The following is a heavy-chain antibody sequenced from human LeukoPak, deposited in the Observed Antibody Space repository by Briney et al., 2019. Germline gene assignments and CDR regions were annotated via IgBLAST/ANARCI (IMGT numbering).Heavy chain of an antibody. V-gene: IGHV3-21*01. J-gene: IGHJ5*02. D-gene: IGHD6-6*01. Sequence: PGGSLRLSCAASGFTFSSYSMNWVRQAPGKGLEWVSSISSSSSYIYYADSVKGRFTISRDNAKNSLYLQMNSLRAEDTAVCYCARVEEQSIAAMDWFDPWGQGTLVTVSS. CDR2: ISSSSSYI. CDR1: GFTFSSYS. CDR3: ARVEEQSIAAMDWFDP.